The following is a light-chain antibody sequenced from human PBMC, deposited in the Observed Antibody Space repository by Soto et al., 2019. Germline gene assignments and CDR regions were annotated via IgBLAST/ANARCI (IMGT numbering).Light chain of an antibody. V-gene: IGLV3-21*04. Sequence: SSELTQPPSVSVAPEKTARITCGGNNIGSKRVHWYRQKPGQAPVLVIYYDSDRPSGIPERFSGANSGNTATLTISSVEAGDEADYDCQVWDITTDHYVFGTGTKLTVL. CDR2: YDS. J-gene: IGLJ1*01. CDR1: NIGSKR. CDR3: QVWDITTDHYV.